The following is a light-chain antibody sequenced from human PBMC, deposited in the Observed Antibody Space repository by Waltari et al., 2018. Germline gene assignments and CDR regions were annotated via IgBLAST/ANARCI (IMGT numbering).Light chain of an antibody. CDR3: MQSTQWPRT. Sequence: DVVMTQSPLSLTVTLGQPASISCRSSQGLIHSDGNTYSNWFQQRPGQSPRRLIYKVFNRESGVPDRFSGSGSGTDFTLKISRVEAEDVGFYYCMQSTQWPRTFGQGTKVQIK. J-gene: IGKJ1*01. CDR1: QGLIHSDGNTY. CDR2: KVF. V-gene: IGKV2-30*02.